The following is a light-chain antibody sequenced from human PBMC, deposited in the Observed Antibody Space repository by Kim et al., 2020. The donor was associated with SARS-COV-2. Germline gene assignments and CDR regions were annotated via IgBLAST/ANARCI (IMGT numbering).Light chain of an antibody. CDR2: AND. V-gene: IGLV1-44*01. CDR3: AAWDDTPNDYV. CDR1: TSNIGSNT. J-gene: IGLJ1*01. Sequence: QSVTMSCSGTTSNIGSNTVNWYQQLPGTAPRLLIYANDQRPSGVPDRFSASKSGTSASLAISRLQSEDEADYYCAAWDDTPNDYVFGSGTKVTVL.